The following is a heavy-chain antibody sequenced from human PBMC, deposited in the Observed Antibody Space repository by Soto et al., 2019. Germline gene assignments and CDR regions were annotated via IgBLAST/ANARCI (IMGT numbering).Heavy chain of an antibody. CDR3: ARGSLRWYQLGGPYYYYGMDV. Sequence: PGGSLRLSCAASGFTFSRYTIHWVRQAPGKGLEWVALMSYDGSNKYYADSVKGRFTISRDNSKNTLYLQMNSLRAEDTAVYHCARGSLRWYQLGGPYYYYGMDVWGQGTRVTVSS. D-gene: IGHD7-27*01. CDR2: MSYDGSNK. V-gene: IGHV3-30-3*01. CDR1: GFTFSRYT. J-gene: IGHJ6*02.